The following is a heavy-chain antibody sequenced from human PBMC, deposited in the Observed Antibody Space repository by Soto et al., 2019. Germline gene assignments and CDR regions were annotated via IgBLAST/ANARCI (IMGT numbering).Heavy chain of an antibody. D-gene: IGHD3-16*01. CDR1: GYTSSSYG. V-gene: IGHV1-18*01. CDR3: ATKDDHKDDQPYYYGMDI. CDR2: ISVFNGDT. J-gene: IGHJ6*02. Sequence: ASVKVSCKAIGYTSSSYGINWVRQAPGQGLEWMGWISVFNGDTKYAQKFQGRVAITKDPGTSTAHMELRSLRSDDAAVYFCATKDDHKDDQPYYYGMDIWGQGPTVTVSS.